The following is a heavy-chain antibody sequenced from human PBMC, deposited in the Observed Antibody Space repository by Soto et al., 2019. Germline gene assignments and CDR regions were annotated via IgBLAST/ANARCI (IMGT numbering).Heavy chain of an antibody. CDR3: ASCPAAGYYYGMDV. CDR2: ISYDGSNK. J-gene: IGHJ6*02. CDR1: GFTFSNYG. Sequence: PGGSLRLSCAASGFTFSNYGRHWVRQAPGKGPEWRAVISYDGSNKYYPDSVKGRFTISRDNSKNTLYLQMNSLRAEDTAVYYCASCPAAGYYYGMDVWGQGTTVTVSS. V-gene: IGHV3-30*03. D-gene: IGHD6-13*01.